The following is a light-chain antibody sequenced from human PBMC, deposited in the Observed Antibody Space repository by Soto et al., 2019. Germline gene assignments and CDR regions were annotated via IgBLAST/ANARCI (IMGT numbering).Light chain of an antibody. CDR1: SRDVGGYNY. J-gene: IGLJ3*02. V-gene: IGLV2-14*01. CDR2: EVS. CDR3: YSYTNNNTPM. Sequence: QSVLTQPASVSGSPGQSISISCTGTSRDVGGYNYVSWYQQHPGKAPKLLIYEVSNRPSGVSNRFSGSKSANTASLTISGLQAEDEADYYCYSYTNNNTPMFGGGTQLTVL.